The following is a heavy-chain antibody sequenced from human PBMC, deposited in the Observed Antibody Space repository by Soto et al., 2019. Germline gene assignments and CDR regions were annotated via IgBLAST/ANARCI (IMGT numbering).Heavy chain of an antibody. V-gene: IGHV4-59*01. CDR1: GGSISSYY. CDR2: IYYSGST. CDR3: ARDPEATGYFDY. Sequence: SETLSLTCTVSGGSISSYYWSWIRQPPGKGLEWIGYIYYSGSTNYNPSLKSRVNISVDTSKNQFSLKLSSVTAADTAVYYCARDPEATGYFDYWGQGTLVTVSS. J-gene: IGHJ4*02. D-gene: IGHD5-12*01.